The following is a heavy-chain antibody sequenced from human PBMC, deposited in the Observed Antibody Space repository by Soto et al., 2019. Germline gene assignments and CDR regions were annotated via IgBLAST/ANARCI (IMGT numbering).Heavy chain of an antibody. CDR2: IKQDGSEK. D-gene: IGHD2-2*01. J-gene: IGHJ6*02. CDR3: ARDPNIVLVPAALRSYYYYYGMDV. Sequence: PGGSLRLSCAASGSSFSSYGIHWVRQVPGKGLEWVAVIKQDGSEKYYVDSVKGRFTISRDNAKNSLYLQMNSLRAEDTAVYYCARDPNIVLVPAALRSYYYYYGMDVWGQGTTVTVSS. CDR1: GSSFSSYG. V-gene: IGHV3-7*01.